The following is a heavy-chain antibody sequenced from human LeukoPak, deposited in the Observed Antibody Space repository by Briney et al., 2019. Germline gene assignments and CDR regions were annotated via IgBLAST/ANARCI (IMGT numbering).Heavy chain of an antibody. CDR3: ARDRDSSWFPGGMDV. CDR2: ISSSSSYI. D-gene: IGHD6-13*01. Sequence: TGGSLRLSCAASGFTFSSYSMNWVRQAPGKGLEWVSSISSSSSYIYYADSVKGRFTISRDNAKNSLYLQMNSLRAEDTAVYYCARDRDSSWFPGGMDVWGQGTTVTVSS. J-gene: IGHJ6*02. V-gene: IGHV3-21*01. CDR1: GFTFSSYS.